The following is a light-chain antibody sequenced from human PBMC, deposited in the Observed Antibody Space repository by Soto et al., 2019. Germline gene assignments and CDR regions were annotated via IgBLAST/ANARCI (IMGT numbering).Light chain of an antibody. CDR1: SSGVGGYNF. Sequence: QSALTQPASVSGSPGQSITISCTGTSSGVGGYNFVSWYQHHPGKVPKLIIFDVNNRPSGISNRFSGSKSDNTASLTISGLQAEDEADYYCTSYTTSGTYILGTGTKVTVL. V-gene: IGLV2-14*03. CDR2: DVN. CDR3: TSYTTSGTYI. J-gene: IGLJ1*01.